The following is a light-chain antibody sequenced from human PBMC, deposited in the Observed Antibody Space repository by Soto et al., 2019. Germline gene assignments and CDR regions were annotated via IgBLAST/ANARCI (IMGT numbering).Light chain of an antibody. Sequence: DIRMTQSPVTLSSSVRDRVTITCRASQSISSWLAWYQQKPGKAPKLLIYKASSLESGVPSRFSGSGSGTEFTLTISSLQPDDFATYYCQQYNSYSTFGQGTKVDI. V-gene: IGKV1-5*03. CDR2: KAS. J-gene: IGKJ1*01. CDR3: QQYNSYST. CDR1: QSISSW.